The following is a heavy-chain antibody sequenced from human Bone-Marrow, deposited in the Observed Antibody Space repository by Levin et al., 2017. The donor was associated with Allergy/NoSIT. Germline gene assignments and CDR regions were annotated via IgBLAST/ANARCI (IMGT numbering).Heavy chain of an antibody. CDR3: ARATPGDWFDY. J-gene: IGHJ5*01. Sequence: ASVKVSCKPSGYSFTTYGVGWVRQAPGQGLEWMGWIRPYNGNTNFAEKFQGRVTMTTDTYRTTAYMELRSLRSDDTAIYFCARATPGDWFDYWGQGTLVIVSS. V-gene: IGHV1-18*04. D-gene: IGHD3-10*01. CDR1: GYSFTTYG. CDR2: IRPYNGNT.